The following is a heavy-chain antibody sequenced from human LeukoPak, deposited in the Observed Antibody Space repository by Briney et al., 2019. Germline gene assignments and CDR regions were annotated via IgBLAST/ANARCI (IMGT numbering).Heavy chain of an antibody. CDR3: ARGGRREYSEYDSRFDY. Sequence: GASVKVSCKASGYTFTSYGISWVRQAPGQGLEWMGWINPHSGGTDHAQKFQGRVTMTRDRSISTAYMEVSRLRSDDTALYYCARGGRREYSEYDSRFDYWGQGTLVTVSS. CDR1: GYTFTSYG. V-gene: IGHV1-2*02. D-gene: IGHD5-12*01. CDR2: INPHSGGT. J-gene: IGHJ4*02.